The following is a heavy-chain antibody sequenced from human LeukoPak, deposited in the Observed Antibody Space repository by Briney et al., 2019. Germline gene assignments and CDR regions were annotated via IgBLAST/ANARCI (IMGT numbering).Heavy chain of an antibody. V-gene: IGHV4-34*01. Sequence: SETLSLTCAVYGGSFSGYYWSWIRQPPGKGLEWIGEINHSGSTNYNPSLKSRVTISVDTSKNQFSLKLSSVTAADTAVYYCARGAFYDFWSGYYKKYYFDYWGQGTLVTVSS. D-gene: IGHD3-3*01. CDR2: INHSGST. J-gene: IGHJ4*02. CDR3: ARGAFYDFWSGYYKKYYFDY. CDR1: GGSFSGYY.